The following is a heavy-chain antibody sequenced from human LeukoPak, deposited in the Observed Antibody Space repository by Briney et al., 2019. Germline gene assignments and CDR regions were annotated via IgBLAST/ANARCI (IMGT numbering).Heavy chain of an antibody. CDR3: ARVTGDPDAFDI. V-gene: IGHV4-59*01. CDR2: IYYSGST. J-gene: IGHJ3*02. CDR1: GGSISSYC. D-gene: IGHD7-27*01. Sequence: SETLSLTCTVSGGSISSYCWSWIRQPPGKGLEWIGYIYYSGSTNYNPSLKSRVTISVDTSKNQFSLKLSSVTAADTAVYYCARVTGDPDAFDIWGQGTMVTVSS.